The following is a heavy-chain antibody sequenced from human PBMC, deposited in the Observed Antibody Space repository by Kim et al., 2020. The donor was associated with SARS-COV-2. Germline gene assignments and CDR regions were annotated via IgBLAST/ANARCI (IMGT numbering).Heavy chain of an antibody. CDR3: ARDVNWSLDY. CDR2: ISANSGKT. D-gene: IGHD1-1*01. J-gene: IGHJ4*02. CDR1: GYTFTSYG. Sequence: ASVKVSCKASGYTFTSYGISWIRQAPGQGLEWLGWISANSGKTNYAQKVQGRITMTRDKSTNTVYMELRSLRSYDTAAYNCARDVNWSLDYWGQGTVVTV. V-gene: IGHV1-18*01.